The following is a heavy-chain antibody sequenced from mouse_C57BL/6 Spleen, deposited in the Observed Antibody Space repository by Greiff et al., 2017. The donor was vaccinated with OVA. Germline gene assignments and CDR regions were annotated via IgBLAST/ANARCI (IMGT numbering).Heavy chain of an antibody. J-gene: IGHJ1*03. V-gene: IGHV10-1*01. Sequence: EVQVVESGGGLVQPKGSLKLSCAASGFSFNTYAMNWVRQAPGKGLEWVARIRSKSNNYATYYADSVKDRFTISRDDSESMLYLQMNNLKTEDTAMYYWVKERYWYFDVWGTGTTVTVSS. CDR1: GFSFNTYA. CDR2: IRSKSNNYAT. CDR3: VKERYWYFDV.